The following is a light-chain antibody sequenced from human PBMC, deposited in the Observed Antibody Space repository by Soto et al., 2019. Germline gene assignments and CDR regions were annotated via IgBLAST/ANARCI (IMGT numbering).Light chain of an antibody. CDR3: QSYASSLSGVV. Sequence: QSVLTQPPSVSGAPGQRVTISCTWSSSNIGAGYDVHWYQQLPGTAPKLLIHGNSNRPSGVPDRCSGSKSGTSASLAITGLQAEDEADYYCQSYASSLSGVVFGGGTQLTV. CDR1: SSNIGAGYD. CDR2: GNS. V-gene: IGLV1-40*01. J-gene: IGLJ2*01.